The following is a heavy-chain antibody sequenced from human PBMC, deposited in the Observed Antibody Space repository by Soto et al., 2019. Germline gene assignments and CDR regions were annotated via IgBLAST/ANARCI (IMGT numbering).Heavy chain of an antibody. CDR1: GVTFSNYT. J-gene: IGHJ6*02. V-gene: IGHV3-21*01. Sequence: EVQLVGSGGGLVKPGGSLRLSCTDSGVTFSNYTMNWVRQAPGKGLEWVSSISRSSRNIYYADSVEGRFTISRDNAKNALYLQMNSLRAEDTAVYYCARDLKVAGTNSFYYYGMDVWGQGTTVTVSS. D-gene: IGHD6-19*01. CDR2: ISRSSRNI. CDR3: ARDLKVAGTNSFYYYGMDV.